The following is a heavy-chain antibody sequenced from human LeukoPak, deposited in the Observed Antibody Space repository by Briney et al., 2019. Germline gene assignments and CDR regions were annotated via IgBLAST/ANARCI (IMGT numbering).Heavy chain of an antibody. D-gene: IGHD2-21*01. CDR1: GYTFSSYW. V-gene: IGHV5-51*01. CDR2: IYPGNSET. J-gene: IGHJ5*02. Sequence: GESLKISCRGSGYTFSSYWIGWVRQKPGKGLELMGLIYPGNSETRYSPSFQGQVTISADKSISTAYPQWSSLKASDTAMYYCARHLRDSRRLDPWAQGTLVTVSS. CDR3: ARHLRDSRRLDP.